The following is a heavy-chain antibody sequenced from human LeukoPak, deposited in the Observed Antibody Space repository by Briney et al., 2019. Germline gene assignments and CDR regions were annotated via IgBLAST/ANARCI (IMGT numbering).Heavy chain of an antibody. Sequence: PSETLSLTCTVSGGPISSSSYYWGWIRQPPGKGLEWIGSIYYSGSTYYNPSLKSRVTISVDTSKNQFSLKLSSVTAADTAVYFCARGGGSYGYNWFDPWGQGTLVTVSS. CDR3: ARGGGSYGYNWFDP. D-gene: IGHD1-26*01. V-gene: IGHV4-39*01. CDR1: GGPISSSSYY. J-gene: IGHJ5*02. CDR2: IYYSGST.